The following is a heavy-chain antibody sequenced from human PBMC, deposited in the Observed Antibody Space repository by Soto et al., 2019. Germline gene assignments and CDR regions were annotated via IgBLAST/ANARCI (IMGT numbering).Heavy chain of an antibody. CDR3: ARRYGGTFDY. J-gene: IGHJ4*02. CDR1: GCSISSYY. Sequence: SETLSLTCTFSGCSISSYYWSWIRQPPGKGLEWIGYIYYSGSTNYNPSLKSRVTISVDTSKNQFSLKLSSVTAADTAVYYCARRYGGTFDYWGQGTLVTVPQ. CDR2: IYYSGST. D-gene: IGHD2-15*01. V-gene: IGHV4-59*08.